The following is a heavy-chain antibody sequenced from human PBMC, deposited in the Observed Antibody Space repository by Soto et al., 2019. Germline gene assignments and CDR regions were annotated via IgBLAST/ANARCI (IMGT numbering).Heavy chain of an antibody. V-gene: IGHV3-15*07. CDR2: MKSYRGGGTT. CDR3: IWQQDFYYGKAV. J-gene: IGHJ6*02. Sequence: EVQLVESGGGLVTPGGSLRLSCRGTGFSFSPAWMNWVRQALGKGLEWVGRMKSYRGGGTTDYAATVQGRFTISRDDSKNTLYLQMNSLKFEDTALYFCIWQQDFYYGKAVWGQGTTVTVSS. CDR1: GFSFSPAW. D-gene: IGHD6-13*01.